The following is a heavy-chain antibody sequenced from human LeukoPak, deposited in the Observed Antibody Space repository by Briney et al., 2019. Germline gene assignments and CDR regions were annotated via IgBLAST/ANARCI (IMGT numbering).Heavy chain of an antibody. Sequence: GGSLRLSCGASGFGFNDYAMSWIRQAPGKGLEWVSGLSGNSASTYYADSVKGRFTISRDNSKNTLFLQMDSLRPEDTALYYCARGVPRLIPAAGIFDLWGQGTLVIVSS. CDR2: LSGNSAST. J-gene: IGHJ4*02. CDR3: ARGVPRLIPAAGIFDL. D-gene: IGHD6-13*01. CDR1: GFGFNDYA. V-gene: IGHV3-23*01.